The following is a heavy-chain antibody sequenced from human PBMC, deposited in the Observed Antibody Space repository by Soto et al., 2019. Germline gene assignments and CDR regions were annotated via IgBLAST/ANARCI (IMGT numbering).Heavy chain of an antibody. CDR3: VRRLTTTVTAMGY. V-gene: IGHV3-30-3*01. CDR2: IPDDGTNK. CDR1: GFTFSSYE. J-gene: IGHJ4*02. D-gene: IGHD4-17*01. Sequence: QVQLEESGGGVVQPGRSLRLSCKGSGFTFSSYEIQWVRQAPGKGLEWVAAIPDDGTNKHTADSVKGGFTISRDNSRNTVYLQVNSLRVEDTAVYYCVRRLTTTVTAMGYWGQGTPVTVSS.